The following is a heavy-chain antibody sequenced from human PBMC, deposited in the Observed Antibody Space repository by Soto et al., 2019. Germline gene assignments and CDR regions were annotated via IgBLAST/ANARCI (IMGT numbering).Heavy chain of an antibody. CDR2: VSAYNGER. J-gene: IGHJ4*01. CDR3: SRGTSITASGYY. Sequence: GASVKVSCKASGYTFTNYGINWVRQAPGQGLEWLGWVSAYNGERRYAQRVQARVIMTTDTSTTTAYMELRSLRSDDTAVYYCSRGTSITASGYYWGQGTLVTVSS. D-gene: IGHD6-6*01. CDR1: GYTFTNYG. V-gene: IGHV1-18*01.